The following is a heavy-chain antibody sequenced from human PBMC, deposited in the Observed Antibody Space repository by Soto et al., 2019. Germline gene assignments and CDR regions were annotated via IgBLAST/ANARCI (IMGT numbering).Heavy chain of an antibody. J-gene: IGHJ5*02. CDR2: ISGSGGST. CDR1: VFTFSSYA. Sequence: WWSLRLSCSASVFTFSSYAMSWFRQAPGKGLEWVSAISGSGGSTYYADSVKGRFTISRDNSKNTLYLQMNSLRAEDTAVYYCAKDWYSSSSGWFDPWGQGTLVTVSS. CDR3: AKDWYSSSSGWFDP. D-gene: IGHD6-6*01. V-gene: IGHV3-23*01.